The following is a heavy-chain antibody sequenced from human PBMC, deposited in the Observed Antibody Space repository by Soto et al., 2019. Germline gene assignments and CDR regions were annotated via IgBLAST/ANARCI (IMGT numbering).Heavy chain of an antibody. J-gene: IGHJ4*01. V-gene: IGHV3-33*01. CDR3: AREGGHTAIFSVFDY. CDR1: GFTFSEDA. CDR2: IWYDGSKK. Sequence: QVDLVESGGGVVQPGKSLRLSCATSGFTFSEDAMHWVRQAPGKGLEWVAVIWYDGSKKHYADSVKGRFTISRDNSKNTQFLQMTSMTAEDTAVYWRAREGGHTAIFSVFDYWGHVALVTVSS. D-gene: IGHD5-18*01.